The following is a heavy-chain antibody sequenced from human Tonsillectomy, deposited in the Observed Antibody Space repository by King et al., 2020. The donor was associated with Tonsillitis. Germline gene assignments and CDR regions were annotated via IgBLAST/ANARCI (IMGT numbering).Heavy chain of an antibody. D-gene: IGHD5-18*01. CDR3: AGRGYSYGFWWFDP. V-gene: IGHV4-39*07. CDR1: GGSISSSSYY. J-gene: IGHJ5*02. Sequence: QLQESGPGLVKPSETLSLTCTVSGGSISSSSYYWGWIRQPPGQGLEWIGSIYYSGSTYYNPSLKSRVTISVDTSKNQFSLKLSSVTAADTAVYYCAGRGYSYGFWWFDPWGQGTLVTVAS. CDR2: IYYSGST.